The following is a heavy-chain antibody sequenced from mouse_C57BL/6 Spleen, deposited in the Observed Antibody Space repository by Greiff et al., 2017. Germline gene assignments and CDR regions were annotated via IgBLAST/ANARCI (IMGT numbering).Heavy chain of an antibody. V-gene: IGHV1-15*01. J-gene: IGHJ2*01. CDR1: GTTFPAYE. CDR2: IDPETGGL. Sequence: LHLVESGAELLRLGASVTLSSKASGTTFPAYEMHWVKKTPLHGLEWIGAIDPETGGLAYNQKFKGKAILTADKPSSTAYMELRSLTSEDSAVYYCTATVVDYWGQGTTLTVSS. D-gene: IGHD1-1*01. CDR3: TATVVDY.